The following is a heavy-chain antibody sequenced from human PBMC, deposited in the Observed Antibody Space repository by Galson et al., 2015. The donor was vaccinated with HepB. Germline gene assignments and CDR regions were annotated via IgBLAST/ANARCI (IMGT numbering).Heavy chain of an antibody. J-gene: IGHJ4*02. CDR1: GFTFSSYW. V-gene: IGHV3-74*01. Sequence: SLRLSCAASGFTFSSYWMHWVRQAPGKGLVWVSRINSDGSNTNYADSVKGRFTISRDNAKNTLYLQMNSLRAEDTAVYYCASDSGSYYFDWWGQGTLVTVSS. D-gene: IGHD1-26*01. CDR3: ASDSGSYYFDW. CDR2: INSDGSNT.